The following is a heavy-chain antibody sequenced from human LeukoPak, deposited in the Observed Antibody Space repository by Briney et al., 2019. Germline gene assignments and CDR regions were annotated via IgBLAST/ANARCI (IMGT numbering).Heavy chain of an antibody. V-gene: IGHV3-33*01. CDR3: VRDTAGAHPGDY. Sequence: GRSLRLSCAVSGFTFSTYGMHWVRQAPGKGLEWVAVIWYDGSDKYYADSVKGRFTISRDNSKNTLYLQMNSLRAEDTAVYYCVRDTAGAHPGDYWGQGTLVTVSS. D-gene: IGHD6-19*01. CDR2: IWYDGSDK. J-gene: IGHJ4*02. CDR1: GFTFSTYG.